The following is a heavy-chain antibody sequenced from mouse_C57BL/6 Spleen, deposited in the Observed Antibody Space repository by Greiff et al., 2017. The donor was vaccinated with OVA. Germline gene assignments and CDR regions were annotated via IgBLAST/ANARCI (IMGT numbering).Heavy chain of an antibody. CDR3: ARHEDWYFDV. J-gene: IGHJ1*03. CDR1: GFTFSSYG. CDR2: ISSGGSYT. Sequence: EVQLVESGGDLVKPGGSLKLSCAASGFTFSSYGMSWVRQTPDKRLEWVATISSGGSYTYYPDSVKGRFTISRDNAKNTLYLQMSSLKSEDTAMYYCARHEDWYFDVWGTGTTVTVSS. V-gene: IGHV5-6*01.